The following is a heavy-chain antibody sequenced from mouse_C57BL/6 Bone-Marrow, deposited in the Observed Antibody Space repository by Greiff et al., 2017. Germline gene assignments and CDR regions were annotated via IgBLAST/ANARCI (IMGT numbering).Heavy chain of an antibody. CDR3: ARSGWFFDY. J-gene: IGHJ2*01. Sequence: QVHLQQSGAELARPGASVKLSCKASGSTFTSYGLSWVNQRTGQGFEWIGEIYPRSGNHYYNEKFKGKATLTADKSSSTAYMQLRSLTSEDSAVYFCARSGWFFDYWGQGTTLTVSS. D-gene: IGHD2-3*01. CDR2: IYPRSGNH. CDR1: GSTFTSYG. V-gene: IGHV1-81*01.